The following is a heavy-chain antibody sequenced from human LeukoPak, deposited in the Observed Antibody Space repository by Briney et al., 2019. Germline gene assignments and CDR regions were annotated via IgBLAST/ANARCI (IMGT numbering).Heavy chain of an antibody. D-gene: IGHD5-18*01. CDR2: IRSKANSYAT. CDR1: GFTFSGSA. CDR3: TRRDTAMVNFNY. V-gene: IGHV3-73*01. J-gene: IGHJ4*02. Sequence: PGGSLKLSCAASGFTFSGSAMHWVRQASGKGLEWVGRIRSKANSYATAYAASVKGRFTISRDDSKNTAYLQMNSPKTEDTAVYYCTRRDTAMVNFNYWGQGTLVTVSS.